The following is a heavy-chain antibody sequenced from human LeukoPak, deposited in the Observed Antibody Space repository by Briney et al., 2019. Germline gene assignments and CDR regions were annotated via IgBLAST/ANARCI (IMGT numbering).Heavy chain of an antibody. V-gene: IGHV3-33*08. J-gene: IGHJ6*02. CDR3: ARDTFYSSGVYGLDV. CDR2: IYYDGSNK. CDR1: GFTFSNAW. D-gene: IGHD3-22*01. Sequence: GGSLRLSCAASGFTFSNAWMNWVRQAPGKGLEWVAVIYYDGSNKYYADSVRGRFTISRDNSKNTLFLQMSSLRAEDTAVYYCARDTFYSSGVYGLDVWGQGTTVTVSS.